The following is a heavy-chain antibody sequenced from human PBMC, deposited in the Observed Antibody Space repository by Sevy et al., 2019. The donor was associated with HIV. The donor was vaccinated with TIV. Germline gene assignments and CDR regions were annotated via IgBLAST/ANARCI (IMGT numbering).Heavy chain of an antibody. CDR1: GFTFSSYW. CDR2: INSDGSST. Sequence: GGSLRLSCAASGFTFSSYWMHWVRQAPGKGLVWVSRINSDGSSTSYADSVKGRFTISRDNAKNTLYLQMNSLRAEDTAVYYCARDQVYYDFWSGYYTHYYYYGMDVWGQGTTVTVSS. CDR3: ARDQVYYDFWSGYYTHYYYYGMDV. J-gene: IGHJ6*02. V-gene: IGHV3-74*01. D-gene: IGHD3-3*01.